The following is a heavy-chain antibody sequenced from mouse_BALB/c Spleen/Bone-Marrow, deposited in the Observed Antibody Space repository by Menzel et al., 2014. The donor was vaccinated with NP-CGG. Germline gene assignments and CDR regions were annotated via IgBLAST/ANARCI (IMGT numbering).Heavy chain of an antibody. Sequence: EVQLVESGGGLVQPKGSLKLSCAASGFTFNTYAMNWVRQAPGKGLEWVARIRSKSNNYATYYADSVKDRFTISRDDSQSMLYLQMNNLKTEDTAMYYCVRPHYYGSSYRYAMDYWGRGTSVTVSS. CDR3: VRPHYYGSSYRYAMDY. CDR2: IRSKSNNYAT. J-gene: IGHJ4*01. D-gene: IGHD1-1*01. CDR1: GFTFNTYA. V-gene: IGHV10-1*02.